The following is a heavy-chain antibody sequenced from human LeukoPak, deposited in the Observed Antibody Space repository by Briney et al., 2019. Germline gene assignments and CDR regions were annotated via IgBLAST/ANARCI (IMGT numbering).Heavy chain of an antibody. Sequence: SETLSLTCAVYGGSFSGYYWSWIRQPPGKGLEWIGEINHSGSTNYNPSLKSRVTISVDTSKNQFSLKLSSVTAADTAVYYCARGRYGDHVDYWGQGTLVTVSS. CDR1: GGSFSGYY. CDR2: INHSGST. D-gene: IGHD4-17*01. CDR3: ARGRYGDHVDY. J-gene: IGHJ4*02. V-gene: IGHV4-34*01.